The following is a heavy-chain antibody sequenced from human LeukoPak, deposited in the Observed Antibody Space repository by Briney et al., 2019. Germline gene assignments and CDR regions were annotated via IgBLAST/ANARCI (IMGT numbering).Heavy chain of an antibody. D-gene: IGHD6-13*01. V-gene: IGHV5-10-1*01. Sequence: GESLRISCKGSGYSFTNYWISWVRQMPGKGLEWMGRIDPSDSYTNYSPSFQGHVTISADKSISTAYLRWSSLKAPDTAMYYCARHLLAAAGPYYGLDVWGQGTTVTVSS. CDR2: IDPSDSYT. CDR3: ARHLLAAAGPYYGLDV. CDR1: GYSFTNYW. J-gene: IGHJ6*02.